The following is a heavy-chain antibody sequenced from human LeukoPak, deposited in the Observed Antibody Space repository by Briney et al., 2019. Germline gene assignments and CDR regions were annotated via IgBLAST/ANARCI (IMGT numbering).Heavy chain of an antibody. J-gene: IGHJ3*02. CDR1: GFTFSNYG. D-gene: IGHD2-21*01. V-gene: IGHV3-23*01. CDR2: IHGSSGST. CDR3: AKDRGLLASDI. Sequence: GGSLRLSCSASGFTFSNYGMSWVRQAPGKGLEWVSGIHGSSGSTYYADSVKGRFTISRDNSKNTLYLQMNSLRAEDTAVYYCAKDRGLLASDIWGQGTMVTVSS.